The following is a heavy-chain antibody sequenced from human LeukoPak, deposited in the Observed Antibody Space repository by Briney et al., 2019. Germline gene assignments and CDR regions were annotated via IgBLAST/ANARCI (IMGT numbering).Heavy chain of an antibody. CDR2: INPSGGST. CDR1: GYTLTELS. J-gene: IGHJ3*02. CDR3: AREGDYGDSDDAFDI. D-gene: IGHD4-17*01. Sequence: ASVKVSCKVSGYTLTELSMHWVRQAPGKGLEWMGIINPSGGSTSYAQKFQGRVTMTRDMSTSTVYMELSSLRSEDTAVYYCAREGDYGDSDDAFDIWGQGTMVTVSS. V-gene: IGHV1-46*01.